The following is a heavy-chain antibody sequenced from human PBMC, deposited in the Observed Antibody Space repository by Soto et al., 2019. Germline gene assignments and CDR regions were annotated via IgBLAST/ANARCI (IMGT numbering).Heavy chain of an antibody. Sequence: PGGSLRLSCAASGFTFSDYYMSWIRQAPGKGLEWVSIISNSGDTTYYTDSVKGRFTISRDNAKNSLDLQMHSLRAEDTAVYYCARLSRAQGDFWGQGTLVTVSS. CDR2: ISNSGDTT. J-gene: IGHJ4*02. V-gene: IGHV3-11*01. CDR1: GFTFSDYY. CDR3: ARLSRAQGDF.